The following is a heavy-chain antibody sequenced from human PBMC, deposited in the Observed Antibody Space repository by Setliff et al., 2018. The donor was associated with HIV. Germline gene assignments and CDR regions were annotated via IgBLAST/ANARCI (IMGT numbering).Heavy chain of an antibody. Sequence: GASVKVSCKASGYTFHNYGISWVRQAPGQGLEWMGWISTHSGYTNYAQNVQGRVTVTMDTSTSTAYMELRSLKSDDTAVYYCARGKTWLRFLDYWGQGTLVTVSS. D-gene: IGHD5-12*01. CDR3: ARGKTWLRFLDY. J-gene: IGHJ4*02. V-gene: IGHV1-18*01. CDR1: GYTFHNYG. CDR2: ISTHSGYT.